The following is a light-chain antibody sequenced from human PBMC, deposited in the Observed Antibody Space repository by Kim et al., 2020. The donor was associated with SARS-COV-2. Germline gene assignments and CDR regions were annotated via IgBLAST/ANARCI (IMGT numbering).Light chain of an antibody. Sequence: QSVLTQPPSVSGAPGQRVTISCTGSSSNIGAGYDVNWYHQLPGTAPKLLMYGNSNRPSGVPDRFFGSKSGTSASLAITGLQAEDEADYYCQSYDSSLSGWVFGGGTQLTVL. J-gene: IGLJ3*02. CDR3: QSYDSSLSGWV. V-gene: IGLV1-40*01. CDR2: GNS. CDR1: SSNIGAGYD.